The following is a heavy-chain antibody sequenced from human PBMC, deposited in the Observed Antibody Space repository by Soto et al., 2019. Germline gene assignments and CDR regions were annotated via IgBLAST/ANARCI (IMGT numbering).Heavy chain of an antibody. CDR3: AKRRGAGGHFDY. CDR2: VSSGGST. D-gene: IGHD2-15*01. Sequence: GVLRLSCAASGFTFTSYAMGWVRQAPGKGLEWVSVVSSGGSTYYADSVTGRFTVSRDNSKNTLSLQMNSLRAEDTAVYYCAKRRGAGGHFDYWGQGALVTVS. CDR1: GFTFTSYA. J-gene: IGHJ4*02. V-gene: IGHV3-23*01.